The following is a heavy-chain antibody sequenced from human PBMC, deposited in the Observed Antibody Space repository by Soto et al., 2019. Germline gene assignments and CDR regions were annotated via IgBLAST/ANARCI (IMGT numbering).Heavy chain of an antibody. D-gene: IGHD2-8*01. Sequence: PGGSLRLSCAASGFTFDDYGMSWVRQAPGKGLEWVSGINWNGGSTGYADSVKGRFTISRDNAKNSLYLQMNSLRAEDTALYHCARAKGINVAFNLTDCTNGVCYSGMGWFDPWGQGTLVTVSS. V-gene: IGHV3-20*01. CDR3: ARAKGINVAFNLTDCTNGVCYSGMGWFDP. CDR2: INWNGGST. J-gene: IGHJ5*02. CDR1: GFTFDDYG.